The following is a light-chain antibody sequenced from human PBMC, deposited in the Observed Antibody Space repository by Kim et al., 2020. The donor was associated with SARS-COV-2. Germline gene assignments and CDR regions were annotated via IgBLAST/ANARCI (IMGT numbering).Light chain of an antibody. J-gene: IGLJ2*01. CDR1: SSDIGAYNH. V-gene: IGLV2-14*01. CDR3: TSYTSSRTVV. Sequence: QSALTQPASVSGSPGQSITISCTGSSSDIGAYNHVSWFQQHPDKVPKVLIYDVRNRASGVSDRFSGSKSDNTASLTISGLQTEDEADYYCTSYTSSRTVVFGGGTKVTVL. CDR2: DVR.